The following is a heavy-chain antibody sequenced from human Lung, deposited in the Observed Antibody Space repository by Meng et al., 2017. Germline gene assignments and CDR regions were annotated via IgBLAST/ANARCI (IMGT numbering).Heavy chain of an antibody. CDR3: ARGGVTTDD. CDR2: ITGDGSST. D-gene: IGHD4-17*01. CDR1: GFTFRTHW. Sequence: EGQWLGSGGGLLQPGGSLRLSCAASGFTFRTHWMHWVRQAPGKGLEWVSRITGDGSSTIYADSVQGRFTMSRDNAKNTLSLQMNSLRAEDTAVYYCARGGVTTDDWGQGTLVTVSS. J-gene: IGHJ4*02. V-gene: IGHV3-74*01.